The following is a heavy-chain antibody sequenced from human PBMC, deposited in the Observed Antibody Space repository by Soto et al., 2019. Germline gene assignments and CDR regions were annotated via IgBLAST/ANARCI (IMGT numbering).Heavy chain of an antibody. Sequence: GGSLILSYVASGFTFSSYAMHWVRQAPGKGLEWVAVISYDGSNKYYADSVKGRFTISRDNSKNTLYLQMNSLRAEDTAVYYCARTKMTTVVYFDYWGQGT. J-gene: IGHJ4*02. D-gene: IGHD4-17*01. CDR2: ISYDGSNK. CDR1: GFTFSSYA. CDR3: ARTKMTTVVYFDY. V-gene: IGHV3-30-3*01.